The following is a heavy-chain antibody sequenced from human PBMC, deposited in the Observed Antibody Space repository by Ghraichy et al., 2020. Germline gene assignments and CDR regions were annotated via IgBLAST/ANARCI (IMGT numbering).Heavy chain of an antibody. V-gene: IGHV4-34*01. CDR2: INHSGST. CDR1: GGSFSGYY. CDR3: ARVGQYYYGSGSYLLYYFDY. Sequence: SETLSLTCAVYGGSFSGYYWSWIRQPPGKGLEWIGEINHSGSTNYNPSLKSRVTISVDTSKNQFSLKLSSVTAADTAVYYCARVGQYYYGSGSYLLYYFDYWGQGTLVTVSS. D-gene: IGHD3-10*01. J-gene: IGHJ4*02.